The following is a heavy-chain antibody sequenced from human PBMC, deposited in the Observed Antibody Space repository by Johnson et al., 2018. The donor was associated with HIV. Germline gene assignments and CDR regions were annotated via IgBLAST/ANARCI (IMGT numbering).Heavy chain of an antibody. V-gene: IGHV3-30*02. CDR2: IRYDGSNK. Sequence: QVQLVESGGGVVQPGGSLRLSCAPSGFTFSSYGMHWVRQAPGKGLEWVAFIRYDGSNKYYADSVKGRFTISRDNSKNTLYLQMNSLRAEDTAVYYCAKGGSAVAVAFDIWGQGTMVTVSS. CDR3: AKGGSAVAVAFDI. CDR1: GFTFSSYG. D-gene: IGHD6-19*01. J-gene: IGHJ3*02.